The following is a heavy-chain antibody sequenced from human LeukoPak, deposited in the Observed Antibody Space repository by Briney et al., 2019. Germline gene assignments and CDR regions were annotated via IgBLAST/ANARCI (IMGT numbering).Heavy chain of an antibody. V-gene: IGHV4-34*01. D-gene: IGHD3-9*01. CDR3: ARGEVWRYFDWLD. J-gene: IGHJ4*02. Sequence: SETLSLTCAVYGGSFSGYYWSWIRQPPGKGLEWIGEINHSGSTNYNPSLKSRVTISVDTSKNQFSLKLSSVTAADTAVYYCARGEVWRYFDWLDWGQGTLVTVSS. CDR1: GGSFSGYY. CDR2: INHSGST.